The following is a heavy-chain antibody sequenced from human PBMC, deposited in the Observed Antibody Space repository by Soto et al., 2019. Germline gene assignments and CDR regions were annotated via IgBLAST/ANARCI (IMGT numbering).Heavy chain of an antibody. CDR3: ARGAAVVTSTEFDWFDP. V-gene: IGHV4-39*01. Sequence: QVQLKESGPGLAKPSETLSLTCTVSGGSISSSSYYWGWIRQPPGKGLEWIGSIYYSGSTYYNPSLESRVTISVDTSKDQFSLKLSSVTAADTAVYYCARGAAVVTSTEFDWFDPWGQGTLVTVSS. CDR2: IYYSGST. J-gene: IGHJ5*02. D-gene: IGHD2-15*01. CDR1: GGSISSSSYY.